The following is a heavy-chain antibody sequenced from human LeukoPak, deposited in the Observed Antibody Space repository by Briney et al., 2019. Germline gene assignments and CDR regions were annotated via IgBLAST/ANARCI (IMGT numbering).Heavy chain of an antibody. D-gene: IGHD6-13*01. CDR2: IYYSGST. CDR3: ARSRDSSGWYLYAFDI. CDR1: GGSISSYY. J-gene: IGHJ3*02. Sequence: SETLSLTCTVSGGSISSYYWSWIRQPPGKGLEWIGYIYYSGSTNYNPSLKSRVTISVGTSKNQFSLKLSSVTAADTAVYYCARSRDSSGWYLYAFDIWGQGTMVTVSS. V-gene: IGHV4-59*01.